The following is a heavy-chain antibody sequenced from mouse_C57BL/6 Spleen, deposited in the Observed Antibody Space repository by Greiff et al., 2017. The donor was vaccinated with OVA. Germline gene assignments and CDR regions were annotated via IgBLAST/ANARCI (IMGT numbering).Heavy chain of an antibody. J-gene: IGHJ3*01. D-gene: IGHD1-1*01. CDR3: TRSGITTVVGPFAY. CDR1: GYTFTDYE. CDR2: IDPETGGT. Sequence: VQLQQSGAELVRPGASVTLSCKASGYTFTDYEMHWVKQTPVHGLEWIGAIDPETGGTAYNQKFKGKAILTADKSSSTAYMELRSLTSEDSAVYYCTRSGITTVVGPFAYWGQGTLVTVSA. V-gene: IGHV1-15*01.